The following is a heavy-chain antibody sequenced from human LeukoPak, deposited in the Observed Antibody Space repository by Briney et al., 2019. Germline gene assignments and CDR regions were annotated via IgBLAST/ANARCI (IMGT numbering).Heavy chain of an antibody. V-gene: IGHV1-2*02. CDR2: INVNSGGT. CDR3: ARIFCSSTSCYYFDH. J-gene: IGHJ4*02. D-gene: IGHD2-2*01. CDR1: GYTFTGYY. Sequence: GASVKVSCKASGYTFTGYYMHWVRQAPGQGLEWMGWINVNSGGTNYAQKFRGRVTMTRDTSISTAHMELSRLRPDDTAVYYCARIFCSSTSCYYFDHWGQGTLVTVSS.